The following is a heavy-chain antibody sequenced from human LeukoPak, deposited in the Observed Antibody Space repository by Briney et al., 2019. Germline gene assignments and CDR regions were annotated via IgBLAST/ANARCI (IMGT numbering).Heavy chain of an antibody. V-gene: IGHV4-59*01. CDR3: ARKDVGYCSSTNCDNWFDP. CDR1: GGSISSYY. D-gene: IGHD2-2*01. Sequence: SETLSLTCSVSGGSISSYYWSWIRQPPGKGLEWIGYIYYSGTTKYNPSLKSRVTISVDTSKNQFSLKLSSVTAADTAVYFCARKDVGYCSSTNCDNWFDPWGQGTLVTVSS. CDR2: IYYSGTT. J-gene: IGHJ5*02.